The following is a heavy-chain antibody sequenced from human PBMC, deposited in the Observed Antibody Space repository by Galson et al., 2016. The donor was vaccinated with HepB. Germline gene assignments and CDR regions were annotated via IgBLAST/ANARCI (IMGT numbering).Heavy chain of an antibody. Sequence: SLRLSCAATGFPFSSYGMHWRGQAPGKGLDRAAGISYDGTKQYYADSVKCRFTITRDNSKNTLYLQMNSLRVEDTAVYYCAWGMVFARHWGQGTLVTVSS. CDR1: GFPFSSYG. CDR3: AWGMVFARH. J-gene: IGHJ4*02. V-gene: IGHV3-30*03. CDR2: ISYDGTKQ. D-gene: IGHD2-8*01.